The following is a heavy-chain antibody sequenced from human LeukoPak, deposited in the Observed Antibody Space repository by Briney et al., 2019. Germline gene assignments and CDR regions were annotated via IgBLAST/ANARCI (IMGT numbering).Heavy chain of an antibody. Sequence: GGSLRLSCIGSGFTFGDFAVSWFRQAPGKGLEWAGFIRSKANGGTTEYAASVKGRFTISRDDSKSIAYLQVSSLKTEDTAVYYCTRRDGNIFDHWGQGILVTVSS. D-gene: IGHD5-24*01. CDR1: GFTFGDFA. CDR2: IRSKANGGTT. CDR3: TRRDGNIFDH. J-gene: IGHJ4*02. V-gene: IGHV3-49*03.